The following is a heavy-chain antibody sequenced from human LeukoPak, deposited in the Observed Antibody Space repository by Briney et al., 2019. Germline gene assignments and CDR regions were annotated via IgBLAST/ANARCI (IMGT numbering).Heavy chain of an antibody. CDR2: INPSGGST. CDR1: GYTFTSYY. CDR3: ARDFYGGNSEFYYGMDV. V-gene: IGHV1-46*01. J-gene: IGHJ6*02. D-gene: IGHD4-23*01. Sequence: ASVKVSCKASGYTFTSYYMHWVRQAPGLGLEWMGIINPSGGSTNYAQKFQGRVTITADESTSTAYMELSSLRSEDTAVYYCARDFYGGNSEFYYGMDVWGQGTTVTVSS.